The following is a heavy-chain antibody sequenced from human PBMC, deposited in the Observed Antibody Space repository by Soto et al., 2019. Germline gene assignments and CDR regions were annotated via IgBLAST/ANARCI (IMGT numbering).Heavy chain of an antibody. CDR2: ISSSSSTI. D-gene: IGHD2-15*01. CDR1: GLTFSSYS. CDR3: ARVGLRYFDL. V-gene: IGHV3-48*01. J-gene: IGHJ2*01. Sequence: EVQLVESGGGLVQPGGSLRLSCAASGLTFSSYSMNWVRQAPGKGLEWVSYISSSSSTIYYADSVKGRFTISRDNAKISLYLQMNILRAEDTAVYYCARVGLRYFDLWGRGSLVPVSS.